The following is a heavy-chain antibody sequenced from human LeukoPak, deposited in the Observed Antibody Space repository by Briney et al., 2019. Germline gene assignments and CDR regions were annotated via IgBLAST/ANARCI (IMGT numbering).Heavy chain of an antibody. D-gene: IGHD3-3*01. Sequence: ASVTVSYKASGYTFTNYYIHWVRQAPGQGLEWMGIINPSGGSTSYAQKFQGRVTMTRDTSTSTVYMGLSSLRSEDTAVYYCARDLEFGLVYFDYWGQGTLVTVSS. CDR2: INPSGGST. J-gene: IGHJ4*02. CDR1: GYTFTNYY. CDR3: ARDLEFGLVYFDY. V-gene: IGHV1-46*01.